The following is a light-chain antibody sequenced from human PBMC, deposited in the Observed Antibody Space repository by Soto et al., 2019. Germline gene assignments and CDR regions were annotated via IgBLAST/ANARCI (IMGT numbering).Light chain of an antibody. CDR2: KAS. V-gene: IGKV1-5*03. J-gene: IGKJ1*01. Sequence: DIQMTQSPSTLSASVGDRVTITCRASQSCGTLLAWYQQRPGKAPNLLIYKASNLESGVPSRFSGSGSGTEFTLTISSVQPDDFATYYCQQYNNYWTFGQGTKVEIK. CDR1: QSCGTL. CDR3: QQYNNYWT.